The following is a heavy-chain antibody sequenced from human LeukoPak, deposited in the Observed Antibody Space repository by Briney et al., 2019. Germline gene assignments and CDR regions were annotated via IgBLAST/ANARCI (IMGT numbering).Heavy chain of an antibody. D-gene: IGHD2-2*01. V-gene: IGHV4-39*01. CDR2: IYYSGST. CDR1: GGSISSSSYY. Sequence: SETLSLTCTVSGGSISSSSYYWGWIRQPPGKGLEWIGSIYYSGSTYYNPSLKSRVTISVDTSKNQFSLKLSSVTAADTAVYYCARHSISDIVVVPASYFDYWGQGTLGTVSS. J-gene: IGHJ4*02. CDR3: ARHSISDIVVVPASYFDY.